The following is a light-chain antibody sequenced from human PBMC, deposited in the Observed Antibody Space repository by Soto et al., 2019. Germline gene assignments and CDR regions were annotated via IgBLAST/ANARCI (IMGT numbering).Light chain of an antibody. V-gene: IGKV2-28*01. CDR3: MQALQTRT. CDR1: QSLLHSNGYNY. CDR2: LGS. J-gene: IGKJ1*01. Sequence: DIVMTQSPLSLPVTPGEPASISCRSSQSLLHSNGYNYLDWYLQKPGQSPQLLIYLGSNRASGVPDRFSGSGSGTDFTLKISRVEAEDVGVYYCMQALQTRTFGQVTKAEIK.